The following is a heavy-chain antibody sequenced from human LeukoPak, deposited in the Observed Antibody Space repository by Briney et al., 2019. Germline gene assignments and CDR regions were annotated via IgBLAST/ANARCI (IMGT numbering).Heavy chain of an antibody. CDR2: IYYSGNT. Sequence: KPSETLSLTCTVSGVSISSSNSYWGWIRQPPGKGLEWIGSIYYSGNTYYNASLKSQVSISIDTSKNRFSLKLTSVTAADTAVYYCARGGLVRGTINSLIAFDIWGQGIMVTVSS. V-gene: IGHV4-39*01. J-gene: IGHJ3*02. CDR3: ARGGLVRGTINSLIAFDI. CDR1: GVSISSSNSY. D-gene: IGHD3-10*02.